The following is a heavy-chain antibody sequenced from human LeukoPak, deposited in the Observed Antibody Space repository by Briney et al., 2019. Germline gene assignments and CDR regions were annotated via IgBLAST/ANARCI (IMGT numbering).Heavy chain of an antibody. D-gene: IGHD3-16*01. J-gene: IGHJ4*02. CDR2: MKQDGSKT. CDR1: GFSLSTYW. CDR3: ARDKSCAS. Sequence: GGSLRLSCAASGFSLSTYWMTWVRQAPGKGLEWVANMKQDGSKTYYVDSVKGRFTISRDNARNLLYLQMNSLRAEDTAVYYCARDKSCASWGQGTLVTVSS. V-gene: IGHV3-7*01.